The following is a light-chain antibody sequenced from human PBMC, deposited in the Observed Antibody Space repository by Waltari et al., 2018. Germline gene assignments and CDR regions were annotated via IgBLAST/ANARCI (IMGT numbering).Light chain of an antibody. J-gene: IGLJ3*02. V-gene: IGLV1-51*01. CDR2: DNN. CDR1: SPNIWNYY. CDR3: ATWDNSLTDVV. Sequence: QSVLTQPPSVSAAPGQKVTISCSGSSPNIWNYYVSCYHQLPGAAPKLLIYDNNKRPSGIPDRFSASKSGTSATLGITGLQIGDEADYYCATWDNSLTDVVFGGGTKLTVL.